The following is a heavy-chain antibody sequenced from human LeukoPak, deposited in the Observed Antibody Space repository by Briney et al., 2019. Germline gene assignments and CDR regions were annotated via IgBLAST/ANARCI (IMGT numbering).Heavy chain of an antibody. CDR3: VRDFQWAFDY. V-gene: IGHV3-48*01. J-gene: IGHJ4*02. Sequence: GGSLGLSCAASGFTFSAYSMNWVRQAPGKGLEWVAYFSSGTISYAESVKGRFTISKDDAKNLLSLQMTSLRAEDTAVYYCVRDFQWAFDYWGQGTLVTVSS. CDR1: GFTFSAYS. D-gene: IGHD1-26*01. CDR2: FSSGTI.